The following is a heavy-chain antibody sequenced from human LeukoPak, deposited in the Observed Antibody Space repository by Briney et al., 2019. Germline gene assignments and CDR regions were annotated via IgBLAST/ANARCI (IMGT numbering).Heavy chain of an antibody. CDR1: GFTFSSYG. J-gene: IGHJ4*02. CDR3: ARDSGKGIQLWSDY. D-gene: IGHD5-18*01. V-gene: IGHV3-33*01. CDR2: IWYDGSNK. Sequence: GGSLRLSCAASGFTFSSYGMHWVRQAPGKGLEWVAVIWYDGSNKYYADSVKGRFTISRDNSKNTLYLQMNSLRAEDTAVYYCARDSGKGIQLWSDYWGQGTLVTVSS.